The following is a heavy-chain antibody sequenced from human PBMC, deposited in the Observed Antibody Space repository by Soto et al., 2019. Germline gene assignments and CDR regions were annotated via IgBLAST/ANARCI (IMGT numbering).Heavy chain of an antibody. CDR3: ARRMVVTAGYYYYGMDV. D-gene: IGHD2-21*02. Sequence: PGESLKISCKGSGYSFTSYWIGWVRQMPGKGLEWMGIIYPGDSDTRYSPSFQGQVTISADKSISTAYLQWSSLKASDTAMYYCARRMVVTAGYYYYGMDVWGQGTTVTVSS. J-gene: IGHJ6*02. CDR2: IYPGDSDT. CDR1: GYSFTSYW. V-gene: IGHV5-51*01.